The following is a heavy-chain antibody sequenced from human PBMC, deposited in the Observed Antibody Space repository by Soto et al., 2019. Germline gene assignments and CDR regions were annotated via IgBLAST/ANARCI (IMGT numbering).Heavy chain of an antibody. CDR2: ILPFFGTA. CDR3: ARVHVYGGNSEAFEV. V-gene: IGHV1-69*13. Sequence: QVHLVQSGAEVKKPGSSVKVSCKYSGGTFRTESINWVRQAPGQGLEWMGGILPFFGTADYAPRFQGRVTITADGATTTAYMEWISLTSQDTAVDFCARVHVYGGNSEAFEVWGQGTMVTVSS. D-gene: IGHD2-21*01. CDR1: GGTFRTES. J-gene: IGHJ3*01.